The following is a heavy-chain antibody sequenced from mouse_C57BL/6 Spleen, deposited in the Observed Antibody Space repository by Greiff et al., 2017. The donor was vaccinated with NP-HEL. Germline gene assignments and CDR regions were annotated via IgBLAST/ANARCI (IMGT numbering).Heavy chain of an antibody. CDR3: ARGLYWYFDV. CDR2: ISYDGSN. Sequence: EVQLVESGPGLVKPSQSLSLTCSVTGYSITSGYYWNWIRQFPGNKLEWMGYISYDGSNNYNPSLKNRISITRDTSKNQFFLKLNSVTTEDTATYYCARGLYWYFDVWGTGTTVTVSS. CDR1: GYSITSGYY. J-gene: IGHJ1*03. V-gene: IGHV3-6*01. D-gene: IGHD2-13*01.